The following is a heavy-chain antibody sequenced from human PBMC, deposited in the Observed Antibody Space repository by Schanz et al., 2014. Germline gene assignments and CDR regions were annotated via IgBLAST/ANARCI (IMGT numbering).Heavy chain of an antibody. CDR2: IIPILGIA. Sequence: QVQLVQSGAEVKKPGSSVKVSCKASGGTFSSYSISWVRQAPGQGLEWMGRIIPILGIANYAQKCQGRVTNTADKSTSTAYMDLSSLRPEDTAVYYCARSNYYDNSDYYNSFDYWGQGTLVTVSS. CDR1: GGTFSSYS. V-gene: IGHV1-69*02. D-gene: IGHD3-22*01. J-gene: IGHJ4*02. CDR3: ARSNYYDNSDYYNSFDY.